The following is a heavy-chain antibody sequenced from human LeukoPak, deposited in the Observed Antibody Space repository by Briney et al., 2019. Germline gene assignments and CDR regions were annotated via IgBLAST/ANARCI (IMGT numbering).Heavy chain of an antibody. CDR1: GGSISSTIHY. J-gene: IGHJ5*02. V-gene: IGHV4-39*07. Sequence: SETLSLTCAVSGGSISSTIHYWAWIRQSPGKGLEWIGSMYYSGSTYYNLSIKSRITISVDMSKNQFSLKLSSVTAADTAVYYCARVEVLRFFEWLLPNWVDPWGQGTLVTVSS. CDR2: MYYSGST. D-gene: IGHD3-3*01. CDR3: ARVEVLRFFEWLLPNWVDP.